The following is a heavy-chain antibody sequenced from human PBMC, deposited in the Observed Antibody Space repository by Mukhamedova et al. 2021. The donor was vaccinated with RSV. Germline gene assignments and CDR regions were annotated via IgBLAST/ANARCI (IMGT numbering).Heavy chain of an antibody. CDR2: IYTSGST. Sequence: SWIRQPAGKGLEWIGRIYTSGSTNYNPSLKSRVTMSVDTSKNQFSLKLSSVTAADTAAYYCARDGGATSWDNWFDPWGQGTLVT. J-gene: IGHJ5*02. V-gene: IGHV4-4*07. CDR3: ARDGGATSWDNWFDP. D-gene: IGHD2-2*01.